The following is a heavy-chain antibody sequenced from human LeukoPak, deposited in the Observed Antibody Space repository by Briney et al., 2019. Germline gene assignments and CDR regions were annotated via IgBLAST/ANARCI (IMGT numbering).Heavy chain of an antibody. J-gene: IGHJ4*02. CDR3: ARETPDSSSWTAFDY. CDR1: GFTFSSYA. D-gene: IGHD6-13*01. CDR2: ISSNGGST. Sequence: GGSLRLSCAASGFTFSSYAMHWVRQAPGKGLEYVSAISSNGGSTYYANSVRGRFTISRDNAENSLFLQMNSLRAEDTAVYYCARETPDSSSWTAFDYWGQGTLVTVSS. V-gene: IGHV3-64*01.